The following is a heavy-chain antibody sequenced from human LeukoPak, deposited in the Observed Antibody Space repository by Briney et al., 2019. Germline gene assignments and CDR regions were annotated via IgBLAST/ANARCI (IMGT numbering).Heavy chain of an antibody. Sequence: PSETLSLTCTVSGGSISSYYWSWIRQPPGKGLEWIGYIYYSGSTNYNPSLKSRVTISVDTSKNQFSLKLSSVTAADTAVYYCARNYGGNRSYYYYMDVWGKGTTVTISS. D-gene: IGHD4-23*01. CDR2: IYYSGST. CDR3: ARNYGGNRSYYYYMDV. CDR1: GGSISSYY. V-gene: IGHV4-59*01. J-gene: IGHJ6*03.